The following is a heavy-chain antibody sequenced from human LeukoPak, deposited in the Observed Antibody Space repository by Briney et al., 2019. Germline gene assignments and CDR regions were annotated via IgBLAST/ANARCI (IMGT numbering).Heavy chain of an antibody. D-gene: IGHD5-24*01. CDR1: GGSISSYY. CDR2: IYYSGST. CDR3: ASPNIHRKKLDAFDI. Sequence: SETLSLTCTVSGGSISSYYWSWIRQPPGKGLEWIGYIYYSGSTNYNPSLKSRVTISVDTSKNQFSLKLISVTAADTAVYYCASPNIHRKKLDAFDIWGQGTMVTVSS. V-gene: IGHV4-59*01. J-gene: IGHJ3*02.